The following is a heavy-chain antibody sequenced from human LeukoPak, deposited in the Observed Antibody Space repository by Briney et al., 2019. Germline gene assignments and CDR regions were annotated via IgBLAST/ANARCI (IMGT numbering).Heavy chain of an antibody. CDR1: GGSFSDYF. CDR3: ARGEDGTGDYRPTYFDS. Sequence: PSETLSLTCAVYGGSFSDYFWNWIRQPPGKGLEWIGEINHGGGTRYNPSLKSRATISADTSKKQFSLNLTSVTAADTAVYYCARGEDGTGDYRPTYFDSWGQGTLVTVSS. CDR2: INHGGGT. J-gene: IGHJ4*02. V-gene: IGHV4-34*01. D-gene: IGHD4-17*01.